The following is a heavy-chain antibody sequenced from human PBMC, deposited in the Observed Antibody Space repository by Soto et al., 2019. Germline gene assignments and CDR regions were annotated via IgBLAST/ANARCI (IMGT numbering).Heavy chain of an antibody. CDR2: INHRGST. CDR3: ARGSYSSSWYFWFDP. J-gene: IGHJ5*02. Sequence: LSLTCAVYGGSFSGYYWSWIRQPPGKGLEWIGEINHRGSTNYNPSLKSRVTISVDTSKNQFSLKLSSVTAADTAVYYCARGSYSSSWYFWFDPWGQGTLVTVSS. CDR1: GGSFSGYY. V-gene: IGHV4-34*01. D-gene: IGHD6-13*01.